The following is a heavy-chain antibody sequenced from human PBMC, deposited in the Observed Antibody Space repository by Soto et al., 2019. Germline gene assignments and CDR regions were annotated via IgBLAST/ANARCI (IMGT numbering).Heavy chain of an antibody. CDR3: AKDERSSGWYEGVY. D-gene: IGHD6-19*01. V-gene: IGHV3-23*01. Sequence: GGSLRLSCAASGFTFSSYAMSWVRQAPGKGLEWVSAISGSGGSTYYADSVKGRFTISRDNSKNTLYLQMNSLRAEDTAVYYCAKDERSSGWYEGVYWGQGTLVTVS. CDR2: ISGSGGST. CDR1: GFTFSSYA. J-gene: IGHJ4*02.